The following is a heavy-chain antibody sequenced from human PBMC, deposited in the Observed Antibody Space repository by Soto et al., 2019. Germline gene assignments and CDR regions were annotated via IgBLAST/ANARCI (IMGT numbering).Heavy chain of an antibody. D-gene: IGHD1-1*01. CDR3: AKDITTGPRGDFDY. V-gene: IGHV3-9*01. CDR1: GFTFDDYA. J-gene: IGHJ4*02. Sequence: GGSLRLSCAASGFTFDDYAMHWVRQAPGKGLEWVSGISWNSGSIGYADSVKGRFTISRDNAKNSLYLQMNSLRAEDTALYYCAKDITTGPRGDFDYWGQGTLVTVSS. CDR2: ISWNSGSI.